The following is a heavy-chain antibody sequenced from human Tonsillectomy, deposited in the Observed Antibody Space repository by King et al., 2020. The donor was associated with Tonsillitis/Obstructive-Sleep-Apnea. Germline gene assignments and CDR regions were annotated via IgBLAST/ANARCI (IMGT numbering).Heavy chain of an antibody. Sequence: VKLVESGAEVKKPGASVKVSCKASGYTFTGYYIHWVRQAPGQGLEWMGWIDPNSGGTSYAQKFQGWVTMTRDTSISTAYMELTRLRSDDTAVYYCARDFGRMYYYMDVWGTGTTVTVPS. CDR2: IDPNSGGT. CDR1: GYTFTGYY. J-gene: IGHJ6*03. D-gene: IGHD2-15*01. V-gene: IGHV1-2*04. CDR3: ARDFGRMYYYMDV.